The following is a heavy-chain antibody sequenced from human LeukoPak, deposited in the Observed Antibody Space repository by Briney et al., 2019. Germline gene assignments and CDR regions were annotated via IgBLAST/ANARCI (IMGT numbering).Heavy chain of an antibody. CDR3: ARGPSMVRGNYYYYYMDV. CDR1: GYTFTSYG. V-gene: IGHV1-8*03. D-gene: IGHD3-10*01. CDR2: MNPNSGNT. J-gene: IGHJ6*03. Sequence: ASVKVSCKASGYTFTSYGINWVRQATGQGLEWMGWMNPNSGNTGYAQKFQGRVTITRNTSISTAYMELSSLRSEDTAVYYCARGPSMVRGNYYYYYMDVWGKGTTVTVSS.